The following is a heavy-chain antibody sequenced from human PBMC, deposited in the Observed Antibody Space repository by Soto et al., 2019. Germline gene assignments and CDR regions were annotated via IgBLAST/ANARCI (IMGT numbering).Heavy chain of an antibody. J-gene: IGHJ5*02. CDR3: ARDSGATIWGFLPWLDP. Sequence: GGSLRLSCAASGFTFSSYSMNWVRQAPGKGLEWVSSISSSSSYIYYADSVKGRFTISRDNAKNSLYLQMNSLRAEDTAVYYCARDSGATIWGFLPWLDPWGQGTLVTVYS. CDR2: ISSSSSYI. D-gene: IGHD5-12*01. V-gene: IGHV3-21*01. CDR1: GFTFSSYS.